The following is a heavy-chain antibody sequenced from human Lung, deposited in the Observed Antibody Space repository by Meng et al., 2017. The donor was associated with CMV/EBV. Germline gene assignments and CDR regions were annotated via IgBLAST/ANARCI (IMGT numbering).Heavy chain of an antibody. CDR1: GGTFSSYA. CDR2: IIPILGIA. CDR3: ARSQLRLGEWGDY. J-gene: IGHJ4*02. D-gene: IGHD3-16*01. Sequence: SXXVSXKASGGTFSSYAISWVRQAPGQGLEWMGGIIPILGIANYAQKFQGRVTITADKSTSTAYMELSSLRSDDTAVYYCARSQLRLGEWGDYWGQGTLVTVSS. V-gene: IGHV1-69*10.